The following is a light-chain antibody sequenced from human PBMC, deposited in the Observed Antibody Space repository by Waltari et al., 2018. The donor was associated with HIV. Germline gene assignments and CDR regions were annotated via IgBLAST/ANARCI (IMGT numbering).Light chain of an antibody. CDR3: QVWDSSRCHLV. V-gene: IGLV3-12*02. Sequence: SCELTHTHSVSVATAQMATITCGGNNLGSKAVHSCQQKPGQDPVLVSYGDSNQPSWIPARFSCSTPGNTATLTSTRSQAGDEADYYCQVWDSSRCHLVVGGGTKLTVL. J-gene: IGLJ2*01. CDR2: GDS. CDR1: NLGSKA.